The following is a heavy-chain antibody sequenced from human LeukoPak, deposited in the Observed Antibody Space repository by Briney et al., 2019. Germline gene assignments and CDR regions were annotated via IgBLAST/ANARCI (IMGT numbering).Heavy chain of an antibody. Sequence: SGTLSLTCAVSGGSFRGYCWSWIRQAPGKGLEWIGESNRSGSTNSNPSLKSRFTISVDTSKNQFSLKLNSMTAADTAVYYCARAWSLKRVVVMGAATHYFAYWAQGTLVTVSS. V-gene: IGHV4-34*01. CDR2: SNRSGST. J-gene: IGHJ4*02. CDR1: GGSFRGYC. D-gene: IGHD2-15*01. CDR3: ARAWSLKRVVVMGAATHYFAY.